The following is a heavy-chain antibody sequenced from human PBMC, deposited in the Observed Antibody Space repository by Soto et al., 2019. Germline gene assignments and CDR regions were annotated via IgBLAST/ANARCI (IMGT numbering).Heavy chain of an antibody. CDR3: ARARARIRYYYDSSGHDY. D-gene: IGHD3-22*01. CDR2: INHSGST. Sequence: SETLSLTCAVYGGSFSGYYWSWIRQPPGKGLEWIREINHSGSTNYNPSLKSRVTISVDTSKNQFSLKLSSVTAADTAVYYCARARARIRYYYDSSGHDYWGQGTLVTVSS. J-gene: IGHJ4*02. V-gene: IGHV4-34*01. CDR1: GGSFSGYY.